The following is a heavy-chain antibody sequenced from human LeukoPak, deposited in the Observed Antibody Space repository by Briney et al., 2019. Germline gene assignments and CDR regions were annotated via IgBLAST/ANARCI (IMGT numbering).Heavy chain of an antibody. J-gene: IGHJ6*03. CDR3: AREGLTSVTTPKYYYYYYMDV. CDR1: GGSISSGSYY. D-gene: IGHD4-11*01. Sequence: SQTLSLTCTVSGGSISSGSYYWSWIRQPAGKGLEWMGRIYTSGSTNYNPSLKSRVTISVDTSKNQFALKLSSVTAADTAVYYCAREGLTSVTTPKYYYYYYMDVWGKGTTVTVSS. CDR2: IYTSGST. V-gene: IGHV4-61*02.